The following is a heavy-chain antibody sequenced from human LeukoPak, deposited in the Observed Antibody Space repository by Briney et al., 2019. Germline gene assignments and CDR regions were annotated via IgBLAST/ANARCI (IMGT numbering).Heavy chain of an antibody. V-gene: IGHV3-21*01. Sequence: GGSLRLSCAASGFTFSSCSMNWVRQAPGKGLEWVSSISSSSSYIYYADSVKGRFTISRDNAKNSLYLQMNSLRAEDTAVYYCARGLRGWGLNSDWGQGTLVTVSS. CDR1: GFTFSSCS. CDR3: ARGLRGWGLNSD. CDR2: ISSSSSYI. J-gene: IGHJ4*02. D-gene: IGHD6-19*01.